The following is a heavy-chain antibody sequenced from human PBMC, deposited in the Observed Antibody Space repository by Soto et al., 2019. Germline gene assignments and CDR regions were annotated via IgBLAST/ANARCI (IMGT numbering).Heavy chain of an antibody. J-gene: IGHJ6*02. Sequence: QVQLEQSGAEVKKPGDSVKVSCKASGYTFTHFYITWVRQAPGQGLEWMGAISPHNFNTNYAQKFRGRVTLSRDTSINTAYLELSRLRFDDAAVYFCARERYQVISDGMDVWGQGTTVTVSS. CDR1: GYTFTHFY. D-gene: IGHD2-2*01. CDR2: ISPHNFNT. CDR3: ARERYQVISDGMDV. V-gene: IGHV1-2*02.